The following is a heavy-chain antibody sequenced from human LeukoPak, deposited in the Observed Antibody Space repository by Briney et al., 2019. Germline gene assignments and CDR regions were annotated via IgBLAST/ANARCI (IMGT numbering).Heavy chain of an antibody. CDR2: LHADGIER. J-gene: IGHJ4*02. CDR1: GFTLSGYW. D-gene: IGHD5-12*01. Sequence: GGSLRLSCAASGFTLSGYWMSWVRQAPGKGLEWVARLHADGIERYYVDPVKGRFTISRDNAKNSLHLQMYSLRLDDTAAYYCARGGYSFDYLGQGTLVTVSS. V-gene: IGHV3-7*01. CDR3: ARGGYSFDY.